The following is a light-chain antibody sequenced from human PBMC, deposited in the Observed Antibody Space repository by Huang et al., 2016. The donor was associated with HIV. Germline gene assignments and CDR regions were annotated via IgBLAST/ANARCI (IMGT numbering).Light chain of an antibody. CDR2: GAS. CDR1: QRISKW. CDR3: QQYNVYPCT. Sequence: DTQMTQSPSTLSASVGDRVTITCRASQRISKWLAWYRQKYGKAPDLLIYGASTLESGVPSRFNGSGSGTEFTLTISSLQPDDFATYYCQQYNVYPCTFGQGTKLET. V-gene: IGKV1-5*03. J-gene: IGKJ2*02.